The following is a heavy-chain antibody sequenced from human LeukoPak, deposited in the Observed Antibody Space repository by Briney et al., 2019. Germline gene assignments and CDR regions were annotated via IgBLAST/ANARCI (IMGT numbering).Heavy chain of an antibody. CDR1: GFTFSSYS. J-gene: IGHJ4*02. CDR2: ISSSSSYI. CDR3: ARARYSYGTVDY. D-gene: IGHD5-18*01. Sequence: GGSLRLSXAASGFTFSSYSMNWVCQAPGKGLEWVSSISSSSSYIYYADSVKGRFTISRDNAKNSLYLQMNSLRAEDTAVYYCARARYSYGTVDYWGQGTLVTVSS. V-gene: IGHV3-21*01.